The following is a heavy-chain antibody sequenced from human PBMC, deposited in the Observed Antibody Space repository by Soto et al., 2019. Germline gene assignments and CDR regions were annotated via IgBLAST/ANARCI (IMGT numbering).Heavy chain of an antibody. CDR3: ARTTAVHNTHRSRYFFAF. CDR1: GGSISRYC. CDR2: IYPSGST. D-gene: IGHD3-9*01. J-gene: IGHJ4*02. Sequence: TLCLACTVSGGSISRYCWRWIRQPDGEGREWIGRIYPSGSTNYNPSLKSRVTISIDMSKNQFSLRLSSVTAADTALYYCARTTAVHNTHRSRYFFAFSGQGTLVTVSS. V-gene: IGHV4-4*07.